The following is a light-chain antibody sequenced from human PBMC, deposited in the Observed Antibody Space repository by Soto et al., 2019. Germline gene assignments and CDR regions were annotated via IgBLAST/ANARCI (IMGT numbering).Light chain of an antibody. CDR2: GAS. Sequence: VVFTQSMSSMTLSPAEMATLCGSAGQSVSSSYLAWYQQKPGQAHRLLIYGASSRATGIPDRFSGSGSGTEFTLTISRLEPEDFAAYYCQQYGSSPALFTFGPGTKVAIK. J-gene: IGKJ3*01. CDR3: QQYGSSPALFT. CDR1: QSVSSSY. V-gene: IGKV3-20*01.